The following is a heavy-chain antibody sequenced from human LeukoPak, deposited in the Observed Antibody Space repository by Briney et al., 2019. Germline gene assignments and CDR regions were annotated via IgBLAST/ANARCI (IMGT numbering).Heavy chain of an antibody. CDR3: ARGGGYCSRTGCYGIDY. J-gene: IGHJ4*02. D-gene: IGHD2-2*01. V-gene: IGHV3-64*01. CDR1: GFTFSSYV. Sequence: GGSLRLSCAASGFTFSSYVMHWVRQAPGKGLEYVSTIDGNGGSTYYANSVKGRFTISRDNSKNALNLQMGSLRAEDMAVYYCARGGGYCSRTGCYGIDYWGQGTLVTVSS. CDR2: IDGNGGST.